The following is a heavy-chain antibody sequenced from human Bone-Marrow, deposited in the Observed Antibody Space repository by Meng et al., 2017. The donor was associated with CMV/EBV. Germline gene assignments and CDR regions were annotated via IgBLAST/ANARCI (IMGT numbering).Heavy chain of an antibody. CDR2: IRSKAYGGTT. CDR1: GFILSDYY. Sequence: GESLKISCAASGFILSDYYMSWVRQAPGKGLEWVGFIRSKAYGGTTEYAASVKGRFTISRDDSKSIAYLQMNSLKTEDTAVYYCTRDPLRPAAGGYYYYYGMDVWGQGTTVTVSS. V-gene: IGHV3-49*04. D-gene: IGHD2-2*01. CDR3: TRDPLRPAAGGYYYYYGMDV. J-gene: IGHJ6*02.